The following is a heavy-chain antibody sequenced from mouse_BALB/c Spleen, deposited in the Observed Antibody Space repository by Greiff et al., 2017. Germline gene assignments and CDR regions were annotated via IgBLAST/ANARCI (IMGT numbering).Heavy chain of an antibody. D-gene: IGHD1-1*01. Sequence: EVKLVESGGGLVKPGGSLKLSCAASGFTFSSYAMSWVRQTPEKRLEWVASISSGGSTYYPDSVKGRFTISRDNARNILYLQMSSLRSEDTAMYYCARGGVYYYGSSSAWFAYWGQGTLVTVSA. V-gene: IGHV5-6-5*01. CDR2: ISSGGST. J-gene: IGHJ3*01. CDR1: GFTFSSYA. CDR3: ARGGVYYYGSSSAWFAY.